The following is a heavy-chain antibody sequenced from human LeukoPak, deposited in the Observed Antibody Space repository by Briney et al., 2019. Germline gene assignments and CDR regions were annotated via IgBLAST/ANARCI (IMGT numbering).Heavy chain of an antibody. J-gene: IGHJ5*02. D-gene: IGHD2-2*01. Sequence: PSETLSLTCTVSGGSISSSSYYWGWIRQPPGKGLEWIGSIYYSGSTYYNPSLKSRVTISVDTSKNQFSLKLSSVTAADTAVYYCARLVVVVPAAPYNWFDPWGQGTLVTVSS. CDR1: GGSISSSSYY. CDR3: ARLVVVVPAAPYNWFDP. V-gene: IGHV4-39*01. CDR2: IYYSGST.